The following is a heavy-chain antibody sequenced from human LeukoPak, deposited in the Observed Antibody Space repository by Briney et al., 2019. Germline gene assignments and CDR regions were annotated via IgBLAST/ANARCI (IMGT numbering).Heavy chain of an antibody. J-gene: IGHJ5*02. CDR1: GGSISSSNW. CDR2: IYHSGST. Sequence: SGTLSLTCAVSGGSISSSNWWTWLRQPPGKGLEWIGEIYHSGSTNYNPSLKSRVTISVDTSKNQFSLKVSSVTAADTAIYYCARGYNWFDPWGQETPVTVSS. CDR3: ARGYNWFDP. V-gene: IGHV4-4*02.